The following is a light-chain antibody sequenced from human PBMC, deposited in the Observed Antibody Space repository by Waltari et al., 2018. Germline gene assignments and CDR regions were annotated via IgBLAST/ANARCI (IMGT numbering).Light chain of an antibody. CDR1: QGISSY. Sequence: IQLTQSPSFLSASVGDRVTITCRASQGISSYLAWYQQKPGKAPKLLIYSASTLQSGVPSRFSGRGSGTEFTLTISSLQPEDVATYYCQHLSSYLFTFGQGTKVEVK. V-gene: IGKV1-9*01. CDR2: SAS. J-gene: IGKJ1*01. CDR3: QHLSSYLFT.